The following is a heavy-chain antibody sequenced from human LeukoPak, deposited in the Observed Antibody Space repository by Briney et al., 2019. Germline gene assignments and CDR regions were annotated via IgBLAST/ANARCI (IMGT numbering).Heavy chain of an antibody. V-gene: IGHV7-4-1*02. CDR2: INTNTGNP. CDR3: ARIDYGGKAEPLMRDY. CDR1: GYTFASYA. Sequence: ASVKVSRTASGYTFASYAMNWVRQAPGQGLEWMGWINTNTGNPTYAQGFTGRFVFSLDTSVSTAYLQISSLKAEDTAVYYCARIDYGGKAEPLMRDYWGQGTLVTVSS. J-gene: IGHJ4*02. D-gene: IGHD4-23*01.